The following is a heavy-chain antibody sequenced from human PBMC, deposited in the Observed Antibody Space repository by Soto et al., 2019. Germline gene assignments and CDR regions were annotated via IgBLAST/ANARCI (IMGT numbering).Heavy chain of an antibody. CDR1: GDSITNSNW. CDR3: ARDLGTGTDY. Sequence: QVQLQESGPGLVKPSGTLSLTCAVSGDSITNSNWWSWVRQAPGKGLEWIGEIYHSGATTYNPSLKSRVTISVDPSNNHFSLKLTSVTAADTAVYFCARDLGTGTDYWGQGTPVTVAS. V-gene: IGHV4-4*02. J-gene: IGHJ4*02. D-gene: IGHD1-1*01. CDR2: IYHSGAT.